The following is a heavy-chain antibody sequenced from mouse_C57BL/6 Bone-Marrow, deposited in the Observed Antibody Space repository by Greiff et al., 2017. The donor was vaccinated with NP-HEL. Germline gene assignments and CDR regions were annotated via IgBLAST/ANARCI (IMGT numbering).Heavy chain of an antibody. V-gene: IGHV5-4*01. CDR2: ISDGGSYT. J-gene: IGHJ3*01. Sequence: EVKLMESGGGLVKPGGSLKLSCAASGFTFSSYAMSWVRQTPEKRLEWVATISDGGSYTYYPDNVKGRFTISRDNAKNNLYLQMSHLKSEDTAMYYCARDPLLLLREFAYWGQGTLVTVSA. CDR3: ARDPLLLLREFAY. CDR1: GFTFSSYA. D-gene: IGHD1-1*01.